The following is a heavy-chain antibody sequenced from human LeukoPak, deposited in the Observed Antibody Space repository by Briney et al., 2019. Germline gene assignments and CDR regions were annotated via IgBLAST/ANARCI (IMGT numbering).Heavy chain of an antibody. CDR3: AKGGGDYYDSSGYYYAPDY. CDR2: ISSSSSYI. D-gene: IGHD3-22*01. J-gene: IGHJ4*02. V-gene: IGHV3-21*04. Sequence: GGSLRLSCAASGFTFSSYSMNWVRQAPGKGLEWVSSISSSSSYIYYADSVKGRFAISRDNSKNTLYLQMNSLRAEDTAVYYCAKGGGDYYDSSGYYYAPDYWGQGTLVTVSS. CDR1: GFTFSSYS.